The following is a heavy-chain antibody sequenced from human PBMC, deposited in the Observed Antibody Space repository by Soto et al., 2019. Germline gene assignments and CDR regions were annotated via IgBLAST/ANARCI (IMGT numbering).Heavy chain of an antibody. CDR2: ISRTSNYI. Sequence: EVQMVESGGGLVKPGESMRLSCGVSGFTFSSYSMNWVRQAPGKGLEWVSSISRTSNYIYYTDSVKGRFTVSRDNAKHSLYLEIANLSVDDTAVYFGARLTSTVVTGDLWGQGTLVRVTS. D-gene: IGHD4-17*01. CDR1: GFTFSSYS. V-gene: IGHV3-21*06. J-gene: IGHJ4*02. CDR3: ARLTSTVVTGDL.